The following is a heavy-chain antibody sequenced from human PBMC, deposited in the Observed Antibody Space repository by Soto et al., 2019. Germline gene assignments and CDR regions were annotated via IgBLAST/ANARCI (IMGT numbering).Heavy chain of an antibody. CDR1: GFTFSSYG. V-gene: IGHV3-33*01. CDR3: ARDLREQLVPYYYYGMDV. D-gene: IGHD6-13*01. Sequence: VGSLRLSCTASGFTFSSYGMHWVRQAPGKGLEWVAVIWYDGSNKYYADSVKGRFTISRDNSKNTLYLQMNSLRAEDTAVYYCARDLREQLVPYYYYGMDVWGQGTTVTVSS. J-gene: IGHJ6*02. CDR2: IWYDGSNK.